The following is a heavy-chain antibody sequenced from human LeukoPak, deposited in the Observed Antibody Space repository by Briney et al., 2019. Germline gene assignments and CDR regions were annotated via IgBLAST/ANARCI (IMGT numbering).Heavy chain of an antibody. CDR3: ARDSSGWFLDAFDI. J-gene: IGHJ3*02. CDR1: GFTFSNSW. CDR2: IKGDGSEK. V-gene: IGHV3-7*01. D-gene: IGHD6-19*01. Sequence: PGGSLRLSCAASGFTFSNSWMTWVRQAPGKGLEWVANIKGDGSEKYYVDSVKGRFTVSRDNAKNSLYLQMNSLRAEDTAVYYCARDSSGWFLDAFDIWGQGTMVTVSS.